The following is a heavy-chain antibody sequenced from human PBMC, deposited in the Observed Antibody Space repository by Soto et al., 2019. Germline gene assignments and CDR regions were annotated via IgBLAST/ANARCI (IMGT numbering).Heavy chain of an antibody. CDR1: SGPSRSHN. V-gene: IGHV4-59*08. CDR3: VRQGIGALHGLVDV. Sequence: QVQLQQSGPGLVKPSETLSLTCTVSSGPSRSHNWGWIRQSPGRGLEWIGYVYDTGCTSYNPSLESRVTISADTSTNHISLTLSSVTAAETAVYYCVRQGIGALHGLVDVWGQGTTVSVSS. J-gene: IGHJ6*02. D-gene: IGHD3-10*01. CDR2: VYDTGCT.